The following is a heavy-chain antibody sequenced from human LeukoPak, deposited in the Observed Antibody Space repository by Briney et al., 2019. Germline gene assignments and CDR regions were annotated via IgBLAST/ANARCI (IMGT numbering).Heavy chain of an antibody. J-gene: IGHJ4*02. V-gene: IGHV3-30*03. D-gene: IGHD5-18*01. CDR2: ISYDGSNK. CDR1: GFTFSTYG. CDR3: ARGITAMVTDY. Sequence: PGGSLRLSCAASGFTFSTYGMHWVRQAPGKGLVWVAVISYDGSNKYYADSVKGRFTISRDNSKNTLYLQMNSLRAEDTAVYYCARGITAMVTDYWGQGTLVTVSS.